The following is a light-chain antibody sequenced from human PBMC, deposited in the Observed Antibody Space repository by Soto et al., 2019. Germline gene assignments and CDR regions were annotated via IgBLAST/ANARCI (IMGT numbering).Light chain of an antibody. Sequence: QSALTQPPAASGSPGQSVTISCTGTSSDVGYYNYVSWFQQHPGKGPKLIIYEVYKRPSGVPDRFSGSKSGNTASLTVSGLQAEDEADYYCSSHAGYNNFYVFGTGTKVTVL. CDR3: SSHAGYNNFYV. CDR1: SSDVGYYNY. J-gene: IGLJ1*01. CDR2: EVY. V-gene: IGLV2-8*01.